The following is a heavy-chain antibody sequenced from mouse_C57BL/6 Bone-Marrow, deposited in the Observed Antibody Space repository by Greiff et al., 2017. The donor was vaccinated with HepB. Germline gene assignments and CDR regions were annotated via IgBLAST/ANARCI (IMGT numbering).Heavy chain of an antibody. J-gene: IGHJ1*03. D-gene: IGHD1-1*01. CDR1: GFSFTSYG. V-gene: IGHV2-2*01. Sequence: QVQLQQSGPGLVQPSQSLSITCTASGFSFTSYGVHWVRQSPGKGLEWLGVIWSGGSTAYNEAFLSSLSISKDNAKSQVFFKMNSLQADDTAIYYCARDRYGSSYWDFDVWGTGTTVTVSS. CDR3: ARDRYGSSYWDFDV. CDR2: IWSGGST.